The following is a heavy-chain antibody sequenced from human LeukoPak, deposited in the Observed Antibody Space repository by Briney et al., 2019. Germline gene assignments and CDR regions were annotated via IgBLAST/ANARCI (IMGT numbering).Heavy chain of an antibody. V-gene: IGHV1-2*02. Sequence: ASVKLSSKASVYTFTGYYIHWVRQSPGQGLEWMGWINPNSGGTNYAQKFQGTVTMTRATSISSAYVELSRLRSDDTAVYYCARDLIAGMGYWGQGTLVTVSS. D-gene: IGHD6-13*01. CDR3: ARDLIAGMGY. J-gene: IGHJ4*02. CDR1: VYTFTGYY. CDR2: INPNSGGT.